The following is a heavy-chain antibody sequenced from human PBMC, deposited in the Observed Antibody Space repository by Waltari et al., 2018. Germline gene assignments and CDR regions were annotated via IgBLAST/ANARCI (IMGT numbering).Heavy chain of an antibody. Sequence: QVQLQQWGAGLLKPSETLSLTCAVYGGSFSGYYWSWIRQPPGKGLGWIGEINHSGSTNSNPSLKGRVTISVDTSRNQFSRKLSSVTAADTAVYYCARAIVLRYCDYWGQGTLVTVSS. D-gene: IGHD3-9*01. CDR1: GGSFSGYY. CDR3: ARAIVLRYCDY. V-gene: IGHV4-34*01. J-gene: IGHJ4*02. CDR2: INHSGST.